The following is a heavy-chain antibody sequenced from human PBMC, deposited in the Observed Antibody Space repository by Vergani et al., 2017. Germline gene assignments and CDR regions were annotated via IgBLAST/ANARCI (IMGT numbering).Heavy chain of an antibody. CDR3: AKELGRYDYVWGSYRQL. D-gene: IGHD3-16*02. V-gene: IGHV3-23*01. CDR1: GFTFSSYA. Sequence: EVQLLESGGGLVQPGGSLRLSCAASGFTFSSYAMSWVRQAPGKGLEWVSAISGSGGSTYYADSVKGRFTISRDNSKNTLYLQMNSLRAEDTAVYYCAKELGRYDYVWGSYRQLWGQGTLVTVSS. CDR2: ISGSGGST. J-gene: IGHJ4*02.